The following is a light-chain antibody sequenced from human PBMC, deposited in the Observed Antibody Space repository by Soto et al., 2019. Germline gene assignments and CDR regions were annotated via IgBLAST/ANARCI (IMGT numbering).Light chain of an antibody. CDR1: QSVSSSY. J-gene: IGKJ1*01. CDR3: QQYGSSFWT. Sequence: EIVLTESPGTLSLSPGERATLSCRASQSVSSSYLAWYQQKPGQAPRLLIYGASSRATGIPDRFSGSGSGTDFTLTISRLEPEDFAVYYCQQYGSSFWTFGQGTKVDIX. V-gene: IGKV3-20*01. CDR2: GAS.